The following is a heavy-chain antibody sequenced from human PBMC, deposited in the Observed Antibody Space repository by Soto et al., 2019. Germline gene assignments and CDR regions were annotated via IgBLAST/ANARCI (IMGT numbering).Heavy chain of an antibody. V-gene: IGHV1-69*13. CDR2: IIPIFGTA. Sequence: SVKVSCKASGGTFSSYAISWARQAPGQGLEWMGGIIPIFGTANYAQKFQGRVTITADESTSTAYMELSSLRSEDTAVFYCARGYCSTITCPPGGYWGQGTLVTVSS. CDR3: ARGYCSTITCPPGGY. CDR1: GGTFSSYA. J-gene: IGHJ4*02. D-gene: IGHD2-2*01.